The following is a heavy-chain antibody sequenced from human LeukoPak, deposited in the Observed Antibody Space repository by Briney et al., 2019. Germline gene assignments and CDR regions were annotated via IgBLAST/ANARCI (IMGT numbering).Heavy chain of an antibody. J-gene: IGHJ5*02. D-gene: IGHD1-26*01. CDR1: NYTFTNYG. CDR2: ISAYTGIT. Sequence: GASVKVSCKTSNYTFTNYGISWVRQAPGQGLERMGWISAYTGITSSAQKFQGRVTMTTDTSTSTAYMELRSLRLDDTAVYYCARDLIYTTSWYDHWGQGTLVTVSS. CDR3: ARDLIYTTSWYDH. V-gene: IGHV1-18*01.